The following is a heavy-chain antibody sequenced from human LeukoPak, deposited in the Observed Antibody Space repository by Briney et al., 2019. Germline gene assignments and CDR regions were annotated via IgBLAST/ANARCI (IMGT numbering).Heavy chain of an antibody. CDR1: GFTFDNYA. CDR2: ISYDGNRE. Sequence: GMSLRLSCEASGFTFDNYAMHWVRQAPGKRLEWVAVISYDGNREYYPDSVKGRFTISRDNSKNTLYLQMKGLKTKDTGVYYCAREGSIVARTDYWGQGAPVIVSS. V-gene: IGHV3-30*14. CDR3: AREGSIVARTDY. D-gene: IGHD2-15*01. J-gene: IGHJ4*02.